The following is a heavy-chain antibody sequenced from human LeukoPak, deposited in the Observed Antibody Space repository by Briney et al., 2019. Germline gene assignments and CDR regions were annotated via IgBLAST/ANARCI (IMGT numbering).Heavy chain of an antibody. CDR1: GFTFDDYG. CDR3: AKVLVLLWFGDLDY. CDR2: ISGSGGST. Sequence: HPGGSLRLSCAASGFTFDDYGLSWVRQVPGKGLEWVSAISGSGGSTYYADSVKGRFTISRDNSKNTLYLQMNSLRAEDTAVYYCAKVLVLLWFGDLDYWGQGTLVTVSS. D-gene: IGHD3-10*01. V-gene: IGHV3-23*01. J-gene: IGHJ4*02.